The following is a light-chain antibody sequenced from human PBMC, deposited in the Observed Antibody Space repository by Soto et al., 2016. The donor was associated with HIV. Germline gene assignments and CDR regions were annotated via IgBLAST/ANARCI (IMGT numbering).Light chain of an antibody. Sequence: DIQLTQSPSFLSASVGDRVTITCRASQGISSYLAWYQQKPGKAPKLLIYGASTLQSGVPSRFSGSGSGTEFTLTISSLQPEDFATYYCQQLNSYPPFGPWDQSGNQT. V-gene: IGKV1-9*01. CDR3: QQLNSYPP. CDR1: QGISSY. CDR2: GAS. J-gene: IGKJ3*01.